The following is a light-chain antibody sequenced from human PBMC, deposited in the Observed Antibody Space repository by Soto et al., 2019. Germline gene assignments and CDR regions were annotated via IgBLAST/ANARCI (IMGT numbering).Light chain of an antibody. CDR1: SSVVGGYNY. CDR3: MSYAGGNRFV. J-gene: IGLJ1*01. CDR2: DVS. Sequence: QSVLTQPASVSGSPGQSITISCTGTSSVVGGYNYVSWYQQHPGKAPKLMIYDVSNRPSGVSNRFSGSKSGNTASLTISGLQAEDEADYYCMSYAGGNRFVFGTGTKVTVL. V-gene: IGLV2-14*01.